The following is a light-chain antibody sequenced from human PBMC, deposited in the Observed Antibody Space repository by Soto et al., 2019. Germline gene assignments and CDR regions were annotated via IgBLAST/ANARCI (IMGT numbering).Light chain of an antibody. CDR1: QSISSW. J-gene: IGKJ5*01. V-gene: IGKV1-5*01. Sequence: DIQMTQSPSTLSASVGDRVTITSRASQSISSWLAWYQQKPGKAPKLLIYDASSLESGAPSRFSGSGAGTEFTLTISSLQPDDFASYYCRKYNSYSSSFGQGKRLESK. CDR3: RKYNSYSSS. CDR2: DAS.